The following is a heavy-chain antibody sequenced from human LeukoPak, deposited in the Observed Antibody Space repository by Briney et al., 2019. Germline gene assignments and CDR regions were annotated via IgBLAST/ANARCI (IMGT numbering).Heavy chain of an antibody. CDR2: ISSSSSYI. CDR1: GFTFSSYS. Sequence: GGSLRLSCAASGFTFSSYSMNWVRQAPGKGLEWVSSISSSSSYIYYADSVKGRFTISRDNAKNSLYLQMNSLRAEDTAVYYCARDGTEVYYMDVWGKGTTVTVSS. V-gene: IGHV3-21*01. J-gene: IGHJ6*03. CDR3: ARDGTEVYYMDV. D-gene: IGHD3/OR15-3a*01.